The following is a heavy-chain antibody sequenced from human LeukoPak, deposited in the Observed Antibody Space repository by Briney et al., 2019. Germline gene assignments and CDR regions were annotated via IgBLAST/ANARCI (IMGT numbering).Heavy chain of an antibody. J-gene: IGHJ4*02. CDR3: ARLDYGEFDY. Sequence: PSQTLSLTCTVSGGSISSGSYYWSWIGQPAGKGLEWIGRIYSSGSTNYNPSLKSRVTISVDTSKNQFSLKLSSVTAADTAVYYCARLDYGEFDYWGQGTLVTVSS. CDR2: IYSSGST. D-gene: IGHD4-17*01. CDR1: GGSISSGSYY. V-gene: IGHV4-61*02.